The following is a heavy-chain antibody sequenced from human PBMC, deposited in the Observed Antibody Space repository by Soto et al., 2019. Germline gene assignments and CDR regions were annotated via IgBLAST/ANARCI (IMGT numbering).Heavy chain of an antibody. J-gene: IGHJ5*02. CDR2: IYYSGST. CDR1: GGSISSSSYY. Sequence: SETLSLTCTVSGGSISSSSYYWGWIRQPPGKGLEWIGSIYYSGSTYYNPSLKSRVTISVDTSKNQFSLKLSSVTAADTAVYYCARHHFVIFGVVILTPDNWFDPWGQGTLVTVSS. CDR3: ARHHFVIFGVVILTPDNWFDP. D-gene: IGHD3-3*01. V-gene: IGHV4-39*01.